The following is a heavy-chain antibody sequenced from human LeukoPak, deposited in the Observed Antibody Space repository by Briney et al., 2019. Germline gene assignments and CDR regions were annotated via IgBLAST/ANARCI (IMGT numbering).Heavy chain of an antibody. D-gene: IGHD3-22*01. CDR3: ARDLEEDYYDSSGYYSSSLDY. J-gene: IGHJ4*02. CDR2: ISWNSGSI. Sequence: PGGSLRLSCAASGFTFDDYAMHWVRQAPGKGLEWVSGISWNSGSIGYADSVKGRFTISRDNAKNTLYLQMNSLRAEDTAVYYCARDLEEDYYDSSGYYSSSLDYWGQGTLVTVSS. CDR1: GFTFDDYA. V-gene: IGHV3-9*01.